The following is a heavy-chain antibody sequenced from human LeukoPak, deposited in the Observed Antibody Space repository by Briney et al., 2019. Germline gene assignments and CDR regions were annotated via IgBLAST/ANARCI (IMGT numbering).Heavy chain of an antibody. CDR1: GGTFSSYA. CDR3: ARDGYVDTAIESAFDI. D-gene: IGHD5-18*01. Sequence: SVKVSCKASGGTFSSYAISWVRQAPGQGLEWMGGIIPIFGTANYAQKFQGRVTITADESTSTAYMELSSLRSEDTAVYYCARDGYVDTAIESAFDIWGQGTMVTVSS. V-gene: IGHV1-69*13. J-gene: IGHJ3*02. CDR2: IIPIFGTA.